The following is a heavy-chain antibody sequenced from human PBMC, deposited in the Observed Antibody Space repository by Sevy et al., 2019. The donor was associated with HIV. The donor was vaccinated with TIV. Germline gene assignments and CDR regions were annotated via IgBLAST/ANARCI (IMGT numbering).Heavy chain of an antibody. Sequence: GGSLRLSCAASGFTFSSYWMSWVRQAPGKGLEWVANIKQDGSEKYDVDSVKGRFTISRDNAKNSLYLQMNSLRAEDTAVYYCARGGPIAARRMDYFDCWGQGTLVTVSS. D-gene: IGHD6-6*01. CDR2: IKQDGSEK. CDR3: ARGGPIAARRMDYFDC. CDR1: GFTFSSYW. J-gene: IGHJ4*02. V-gene: IGHV3-7*04.